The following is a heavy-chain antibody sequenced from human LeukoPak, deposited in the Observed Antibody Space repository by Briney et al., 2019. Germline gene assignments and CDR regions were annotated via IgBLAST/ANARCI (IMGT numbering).Heavy chain of an antibody. CDR3: AKVSGSWYQSWFDP. J-gene: IGHJ5*02. D-gene: IGHD6-13*01. V-gene: IGHV3-23*01. Sequence: GGSLRLSCAASGFTLSSYAMSWVRQAPGKGLEWVSAISGSGGSTYYADSVKGRFTISRDNSKNTLYLQMNSLRAEDTAVYYCAKVSGSWYQSWFDPWGQGTLVTVSS. CDR1: GFTLSSYA. CDR2: ISGSGGST.